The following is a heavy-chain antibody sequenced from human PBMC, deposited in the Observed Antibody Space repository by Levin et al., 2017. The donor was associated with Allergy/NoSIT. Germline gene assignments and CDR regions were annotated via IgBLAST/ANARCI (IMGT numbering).Heavy chain of an antibody. Sequence: SCTGSGFTFGDYAMSWVRQAPGKGLEWVGFIRNKAHGGTTEYAASVKGRLTIPRDDSKSIAYLPMNSLKTEDTAVYFCARGGPPNYDYNWGSYRDGYFDYWGQGTLVTVSS. CDR1: GFTFGDYA. V-gene: IGHV3-49*04. J-gene: IGHJ4*02. CDR3: ARGGPPNYDYNWGSYRDGYFDY. D-gene: IGHD3-16*02. CDR2: IRNKAHGGTT.